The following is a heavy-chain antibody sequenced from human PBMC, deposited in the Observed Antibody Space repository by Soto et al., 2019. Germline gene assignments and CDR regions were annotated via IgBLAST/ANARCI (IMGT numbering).Heavy chain of an antibody. CDR3: ATPSPGRSHYGMDV. V-gene: IGHV5-51*01. CDR2: IYPGDSNT. CDR1: GYSFTRYW. J-gene: IGHJ6*02. Sequence: GESLKLSCKGAGYSFTRYWIAGVRLMPGKGLEWMGIIYPGDSNTRYSPSFQGQVIISADKSISAAYLQWSSLKASDTATYCATPSPGRSHYGMDVWGQGTTVTVSS.